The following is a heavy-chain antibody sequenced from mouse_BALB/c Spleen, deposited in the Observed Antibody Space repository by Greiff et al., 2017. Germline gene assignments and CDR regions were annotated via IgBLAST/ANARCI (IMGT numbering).Heavy chain of an antibody. V-gene: IGHV14-4*02. CDR3: NLSPYYGNYEDY. CDR1: GFNIKDYY. Sequence: VQLKESGAELVRSGASVKLSCTASGFNIKDYYMHWVKQRPEQGLEWIGWIDPENGDTEYAPKFQGKATMTADTSSNTAYLQLSSLTSEDTAVYYCNLSPYYGNYEDYWGQGTTLTVSS. CDR2: IDPENGDT. J-gene: IGHJ2*01. D-gene: IGHD2-10*01.